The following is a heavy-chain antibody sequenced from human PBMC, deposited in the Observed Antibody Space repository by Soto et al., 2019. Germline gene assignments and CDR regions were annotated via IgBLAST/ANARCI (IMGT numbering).Heavy chain of an antibody. Sequence: GGSLRLSCAASGFTFSDHYMDWVRQPPGKGLQWLAVISYDGNNKYYADSVEGRFTISRDNSKNTVYLQMNSLRLEDTAVYYCARGPSYSDSYFDYWGQGTLVTVSS. J-gene: IGHJ4*02. V-gene: IGHV3-30*03. D-gene: IGHD4-17*01. CDR1: GFTFSDHY. CDR3: ARGPSYSDSYFDY. CDR2: ISYDGNNK.